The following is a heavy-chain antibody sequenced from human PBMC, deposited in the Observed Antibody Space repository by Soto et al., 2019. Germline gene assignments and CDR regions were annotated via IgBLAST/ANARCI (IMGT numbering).Heavy chain of an antibody. CDR3: ASHFGYDSSGYYRNWFDP. J-gene: IGHJ5*02. CDR2: VYYSVST. CDR1: GGSISSYY. V-gene: IGHV4-59*08. D-gene: IGHD3-22*01. Sequence: PSETLSLTCTVSGGSISSYYWSWIRQPPGKGLEWIGYVYYSVSTSYNPSLKSRVTISVDTSKNQFSPKLSSVTAADTAVYYCASHFGYDSSGYYRNWFDPWGQGTPVTVSS.